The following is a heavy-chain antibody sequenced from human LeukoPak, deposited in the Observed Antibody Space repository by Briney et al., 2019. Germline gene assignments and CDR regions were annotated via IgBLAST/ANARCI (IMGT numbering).Heavy chain of an antibody. Sequence: GASVKVSCKVSGGIFSTYDISWVRQAPGQGFEWMGRINPMFNTTNYAQKFQGRVTITADESTSTAYMELSSLRSEDTAIYYCARMFNIGFDYWGQGTLVTVSS. CDR2: INPMFNTT. V-gene: IGHV1-69*15. CDR3: ARMFNIGFDY. CDR1: GGIFSTYD. D-gene: IGHD3-10*02. J-gene: IGHJ4*02.